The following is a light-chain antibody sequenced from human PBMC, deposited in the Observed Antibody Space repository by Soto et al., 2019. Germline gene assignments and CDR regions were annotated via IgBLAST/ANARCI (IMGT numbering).Light chain of an antibody. CDR2: GAS. V-gene: IGKV3-20*01. J-gene: IGKJ1*01. Sequence: EIVLTQSPGTLSLSPGERATLSCRASQSVSNSYLAWYQQEPGQAPRLLIYGASNRATGIPDRFSGSGSGTAFTLTISRLEPEDFAVYYCQQYGSSGTFGQGTKVDIK. CDR3: QQYGSSGT. CDR1: QSVSNSY.